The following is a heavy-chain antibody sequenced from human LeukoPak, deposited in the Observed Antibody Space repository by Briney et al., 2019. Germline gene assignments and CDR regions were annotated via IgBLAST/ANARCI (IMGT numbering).Heavy chain of an antibody. CDR2: VFYTGKT. J-gene: IGHJ4*02. CDR3: ARIFDS. CDR1: GGPVYTSDYY. V-gene: IGHV4-39*07. Sequence: SETLSLTCSVSGGPVYTSDYYWGWIRQSPGKGLEWIGDVFYTGKTNYNPSLRGRVTISINTSKNQFSLKLASVTAADTAVYYCARIFDSWGQGTLVIVSS.